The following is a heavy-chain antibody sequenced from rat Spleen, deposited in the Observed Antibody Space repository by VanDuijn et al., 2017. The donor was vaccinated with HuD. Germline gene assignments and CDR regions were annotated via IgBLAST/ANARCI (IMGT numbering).Heavy chain of an antibody. CDR2: ITYDGSST. CDR3: ARLSYYYDGYFDY. J-gene: IGHJ2*01. CDR1: GFTFSDYG. D-gene: IGHD1-12*03. Sequence: EVQLVESGGELVQPGRSLKFSCTASGFTFSDYGMAWVRQAPGKGLEWVATITYDGSSTYYRDSVKGRFTLSRDDAKRTLFLQMDSLRSEDTATYYCARLSYYYDGYFDYWGQGVMVTVSS. V-gene: IGHV5-17*01.